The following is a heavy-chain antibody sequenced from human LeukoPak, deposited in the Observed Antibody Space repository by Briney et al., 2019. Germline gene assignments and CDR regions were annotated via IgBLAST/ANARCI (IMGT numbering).Heavy chain of an antibody. CDR2: ISGSGGST. CDR1: GFTFSSYA. Sequence: GGSLRLSCAASGFTFSSYAMSWVRQAPGKGLEWVSAISGSGGSTYYADSVKGRFTISRDNSKNTLYLQMNSLRAEDTAVYYCAREFRGSSTWYGPTGIFDYWGQGTQVTVSS. J-gene: IGHJ4*02. V-gene: IGHV3-23*01. CDR3: AREFRGSSTWYGPTGIFDY. D-gene: IGHD6-13*01.